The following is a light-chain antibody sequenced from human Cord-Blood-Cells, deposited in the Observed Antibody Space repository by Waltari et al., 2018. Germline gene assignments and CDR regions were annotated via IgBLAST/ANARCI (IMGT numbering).Light chain of an antibody. J-gene: IGKJ2*01. CDR1: QSLLHSNGYTY. CDR3: MQALQTPYT. V-gene: IGKV2-28*01. Sequence: DIVMTQSPLSLPVTPAEPASISCRSSQSLLHSNGYTYLDWYLQKPGQSPQLLIYLGSNRASGVPDRFSGSGSGTDFTLKISRVEAEDVGVYYCMQALQTPYTFGQGTKLEIK. CDR2: LGS.